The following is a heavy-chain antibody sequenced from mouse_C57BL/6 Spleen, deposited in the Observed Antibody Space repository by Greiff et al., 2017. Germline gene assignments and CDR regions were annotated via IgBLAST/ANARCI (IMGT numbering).Heavy chain of an antibody. Sequence: VQLQQSGAELARPGASVKMSCKASGYTFTSYTMHWVKQRPGQGLEWIGYINPSSGYTKYNQKFKDKATLTADKSSSTAYMQLSSLSSEDSAVYYCARLDPYYAMDYWGQGTSVAVSS. CDR3: ARLDPYYAMDY. CDR1: GYTFTSYT. CDR2: INPSSGYT. V-gene: IGHV1-4*01. J-gene: IGHJ4*01.